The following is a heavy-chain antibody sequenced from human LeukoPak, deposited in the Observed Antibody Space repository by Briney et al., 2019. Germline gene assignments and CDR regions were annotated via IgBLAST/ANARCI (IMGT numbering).Heavy chain of an antibody. CDR1: GFTFSSFG. Sequence: GGSLRLSCAASGFTFSSFGINWVRQAPGKGLEWVSYISSSSSTIYYADSVKGRFTISRDNAKNSLYLQMNSLRAEDTAVYYCASRDYESLGAFDIWGQGTMVTVSS. V-gene: IGHV3-48*01. D-gene: IGHD4-17*01. J-gene: IGHJ3*02. CDR3: ASRDYESLGAFDI. CDR2: ISSSSSTI.